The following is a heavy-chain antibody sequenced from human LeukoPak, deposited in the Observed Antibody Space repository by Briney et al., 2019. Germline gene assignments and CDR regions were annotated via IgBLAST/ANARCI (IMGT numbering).Heavy chain of an antibody. Sequence: GGSLRLSCAASGFTFSSYWMSWVRQAPGKGLEWVAHIKQDGSEEYYVDSVKGRFTISRDNAKNSLYLQMNSLRAEDTAVYYCARDMVPQNIVATISDYWGQGTLVTVSS. CDR3: ARDMVPQNIVATISDY. D-gene: IGHD5-12*01. V-gene: IGHV3-7*01. CDR2: IKQDGSEE. J-gene: IGHJ4*02. CDR1: GFTFSSYW.